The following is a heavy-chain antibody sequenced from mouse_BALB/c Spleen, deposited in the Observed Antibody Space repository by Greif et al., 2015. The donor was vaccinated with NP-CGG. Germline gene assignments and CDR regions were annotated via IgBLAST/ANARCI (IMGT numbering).Heavy chain of an antibody. CDR1: GYTFTSYW. CDR2: INPSTGYT. D-gene: IGHD1-1*01. V-gene: IGHV1-7*01. Sequence: VQLQQSGAELAKPGASVKMSCKASGYTFTSYWMHWVKQRPGQGLEWIGCINPSTGYTEYNQKFKDKATLTADKSSSTAYMQLSSLTSEDSAVYYCASYYGSSYFDYWGQGTTLTVSS. CDR3: ASYYGSSYFDY. J-gene: IGHJ2*01.